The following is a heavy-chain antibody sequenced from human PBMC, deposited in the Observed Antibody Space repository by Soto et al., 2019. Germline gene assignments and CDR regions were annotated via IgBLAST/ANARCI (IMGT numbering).Heavy chain of an antibody. CDR1: GFTFSDHY. D-gene: IGHD3-22*01. CDR2: TRNKANSYTT. J-gene: IGHJ4*02. V-gene: IGHV3-72*01. Sequence: EMQLVESGGGLVQPGGSLRLSCAASGFTFSDHYMDWVRQAPGKGLEWVGRTRNKANSYTTEYAASVKGRFTISRDDSKNSLYLQMNSLKTEDTAVYYCARVTYYYDSSGYYFGDWGLDYWGQGTLVTVSS. CDR3: ARVTYYYDSSGYYFGDWGLDY.